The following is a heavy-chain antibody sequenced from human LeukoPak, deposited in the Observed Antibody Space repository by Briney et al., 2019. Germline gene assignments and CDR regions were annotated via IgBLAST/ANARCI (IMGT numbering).Heavy chain of an antibody. Sequence: PSQTLSLTCAVSGGSISSGGYSWSWIRQPPGKGLEWIGYIYHSGSTYYNPSLKSRVTISVDGSKNQFSLKLSSVTAADTAVYYCARFPGGDATMIVVATYPDRAFDIWGQGTMVTVSS. CDR2: IYHSGST. V-gene: IGHV4-30-2*01. CDR1: GGSISSGGYS. CDR3: ARFPGGDATMIVVATYPDRAFDI. J-gene: IGHJ3*02. D-gene: IGHD3-22*01.